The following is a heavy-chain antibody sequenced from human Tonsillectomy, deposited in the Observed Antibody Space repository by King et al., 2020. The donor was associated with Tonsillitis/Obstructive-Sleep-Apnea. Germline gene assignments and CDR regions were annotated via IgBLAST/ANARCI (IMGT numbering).Heavy chain of an antibody. CDR3: AARVRMYSYYTYYYYMDL. CDR2: IYGGGVT. D-gene: IGHD4-11*01. J-gene: IGHJ6*03. CDR1: GFNVSNIY. V-gene: IGHV3-53*04. Sequence: VQLVESGGGLVQPGGSLRLSCAASGFNVSNIYMSWVRQTPGKGLEWVSVIYGGGVTYYADSVKGRFTISRHNSNNTLYLQMNSLRVEDTAVYYCAARVRMYSYYTYYYYMDLWGKGTTVTVSS.